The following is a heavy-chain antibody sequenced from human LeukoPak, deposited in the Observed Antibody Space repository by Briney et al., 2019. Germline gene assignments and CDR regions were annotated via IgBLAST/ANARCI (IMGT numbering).Heavy chain of an antibody. CDR2: INPNSGGT. D-gene: IGHD2-2*01. Sequence: PGASVKVSCKASGYTFTGYYVHWVRQAPGQGLDWMGRINPNSGGTNYAQKFQGRVTITADESTSTAYMELSSLRSEDTAVYYCASIVVVPAAIHKMGNWFDPWGQGTLVTVSS. CDR3: ASIVVVPAAIHKMGNWFDP. J-gene: IGHJ5*02. V-gene: IGHV1-2*06. CDR1: GYTFTGYY.